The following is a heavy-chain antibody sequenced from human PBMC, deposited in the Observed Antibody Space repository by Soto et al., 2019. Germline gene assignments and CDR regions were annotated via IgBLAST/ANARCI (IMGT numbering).Heavy chain of an antibody. V-gene: IGHV3-15*01. J-gene: IGHJ3*02. CDR2: IKSKTDGGTT. Sequence: GGSLRLSCAASGFTFSNAWMSWVRQAPGKGLEWVGRIKSKTDGGTTDYAAPVKGRFTISRDDSKNTLYLQMNSLKTEDTAVYYCTTDFVDTAAGTFDIWGQGTMVTVSS. D-gene: IGHD5-18*01. CDR1: GFTFSNAW. CDR3: TTDFVDTAAGTFDI.